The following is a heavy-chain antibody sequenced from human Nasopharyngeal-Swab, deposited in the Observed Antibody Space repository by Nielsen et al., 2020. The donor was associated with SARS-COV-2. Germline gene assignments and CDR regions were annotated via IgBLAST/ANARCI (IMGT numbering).Heavy chain of an antibody. CDR2: IYYSGST. CDR1: GGSISSGDYY. D-gene: IGHD4-17*01. Sequence: SETLSLTCTVSGGSISSGDYYWSWIRQPPGKGLEWIGYIYYSGSTYYNPPLKSRVTISVDTSKNQFSLKLSSVTAADTAVYYCARHDYGDYGLDYWGQGTLVTVSS. V-gene: IGHV4-30-4*01. J-gene: IGHJ4*02. CDR3: ARHDYGDYGLDY.